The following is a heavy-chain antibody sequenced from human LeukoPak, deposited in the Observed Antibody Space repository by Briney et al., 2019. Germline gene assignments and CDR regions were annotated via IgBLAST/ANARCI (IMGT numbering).Heavy chain of an antibody. D-gene: IGHD3-10*01. J-gene: IGHJ6*03. CDR3: AREPTGGYYYYMDV. Sequence: ASVKVSCKASGYTFTSYEINWVRQATGQGLEWIVWMNPNSGNTGYAQKFQGRVTITRNTSISTAYMELSSLRSEDTAVYYCAREPTGGYYYYMDVWGKGTTVTVSS. CDR2: MNPNSGNT. CDR1: GYTFTSYE. V-gene: IGHV1-8*03.